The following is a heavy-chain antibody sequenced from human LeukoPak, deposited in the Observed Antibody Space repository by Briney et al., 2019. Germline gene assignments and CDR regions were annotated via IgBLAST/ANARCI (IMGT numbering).Heavy chain of an antibody. CDR1: GGSISSHY. CDR2: IYYSGST. D-gene: IGHD2-2*03. CDR3: AREVDIVVVPAEDAFDI. V-gene: IGHV4-59*11. Sequence: PSETLSLTCTVSGGSISSHYWSWIRQPPGKGLEWIGYIYYSGSTNYNPSLKSRVTISVDTSKNQFSLKLCSVTAADTAVYYCAREVDIVVVPAEDAFDIWGQGTMVTVSS. J-gene: IGHJ3*02.